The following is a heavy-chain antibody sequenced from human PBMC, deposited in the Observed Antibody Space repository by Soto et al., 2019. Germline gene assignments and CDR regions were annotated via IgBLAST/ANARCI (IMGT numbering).Heavy chain of an antibody. J-gene: IGHJ4*02. CDR3: ARGPLVVTAIGPHAY. Sequence: GASVKVSCKASGYTFTSYYMHWVRQAPGQGLEWMGIINPSGGSTSYAQKFQGRVTMTRDTSTSTVYMELSSLRSEDTAVYYCARGPLVVTAIGPHAYWGQGTLVTVSS. D-gene: IGHD2-21*02. CDR2: INPSGGST. V-gene: IGHV1-46*01. CDR1: GYTFTSYY.